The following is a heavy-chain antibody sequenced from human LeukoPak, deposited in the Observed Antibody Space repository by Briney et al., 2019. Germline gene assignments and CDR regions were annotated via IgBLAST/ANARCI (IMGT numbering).Heavy chain of an antibody. CDR1: GFTFSSYS. D-gene: IGHD3-22*01. CDR2: ISSSSSYI. Sequence: GGSLRLSCAASGFTFSSYSMNWVRQAPGKGLEWVSSISSSSSYIYYADSVKGRFTFSRDNAKNSLYLQMNSQRAEDTAVYYCARSGGSDTSGYYPFDSWGQGTLVTVSS. J-gene: IGHJ4*02. V-gene: IGHV3-21*01. CDR3: ARSGGSDTSGYYPFDS.